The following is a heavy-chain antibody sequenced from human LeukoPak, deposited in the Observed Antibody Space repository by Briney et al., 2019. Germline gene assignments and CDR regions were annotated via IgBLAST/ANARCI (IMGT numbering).Heavy chain of an antibody. J-gene: IGHJ4*02. CDR3: ETRRYTYDPDDY. CDR1: GYTFTNYW. V-gene: IGHV5-51*01. D-gene: IGHD5-18*01. CDR2: IYPGDSDA. Sequence: GESLKISCKGSGYTFTNYWIGWVRQMPGKGLEWMGIIYPGDSDATYSPSFQGQVTISADKSISTAYLQWSSLKASDTAMYYSETRRYTYDPDDYWGQGTLVTVSS.